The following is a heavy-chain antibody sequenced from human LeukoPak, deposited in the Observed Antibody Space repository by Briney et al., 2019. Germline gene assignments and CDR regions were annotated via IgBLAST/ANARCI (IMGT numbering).Heavy chain of an antibody. CDR3: ARRYEGGYSLFDY. D-gene: IGHD5-12*01. V-gene: IGHV4-59*08. Sequence: SETLSLTCTVSGGSLRSYYWNWIRQPPGKGLEWIGYISYSGSTNYNPSLRSRVTISVGTSKNQFSLKLSSVTAADTAVYYCARRYEGGYSLFDYWGQGTLVTVSS. CDR1: GGSLRSYY. J-gene: IGHJ4*02. CDR2: ISYSGST.